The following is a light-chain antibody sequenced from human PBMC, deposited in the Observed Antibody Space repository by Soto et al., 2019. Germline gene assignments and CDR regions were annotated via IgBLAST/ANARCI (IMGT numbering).Light chain of an antibody. CDR2: MVS. CDR1: SSDVGNYNY. J-gene: IGLJ1*01. Sequence: QSVLTQPASVSGSPGQPITISGTGTSSDVGNYNYVSWYQQYPGRVPKLLIYMVSNRPSGVSNRFSGSKSGNTASLSISGLQAEDEADYFCTSPTPGSLYVFGTGTKVTVL. CDR3: TSPTPGSLYV. V-gene: IGLV2-14*01.